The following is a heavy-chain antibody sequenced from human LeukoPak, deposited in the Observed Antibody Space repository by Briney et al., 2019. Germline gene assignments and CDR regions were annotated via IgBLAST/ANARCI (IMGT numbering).Heavy chain of an antibody. J-gene: IGHJ5*02. CDR1: GGSISSYY. V-gene: IGHV4-59*12. Sequence: SETLSLTCTVSGGSISSYYWSWIRQPPGKGLEWIGYIYYSGSTNYNPSLKSRVTISVDTSKNQFSLRLSSVTAADTAVYYCARDGGVAPHNWFDPWGQGTLVTVSS. D-gene: IGHD2-8*02. CDR2: IYYSGST. CDR3: ARDGGVAPHNWFDP.